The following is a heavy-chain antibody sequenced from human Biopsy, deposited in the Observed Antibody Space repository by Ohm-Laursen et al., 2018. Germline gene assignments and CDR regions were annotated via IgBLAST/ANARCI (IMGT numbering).Heavy chain of an antibody. J-gene: IGHJ4*02. CDR3: AADADGYYTEFDY. Sequence: GPSPKVSCKASGGPSSNYAFGWGRQAPGQGLEWAGRFVPILGNLNYAQRFQGRVSITADKSTTYVYMELSRLTSGDTAVYYCAADADGYYTEFDYWGPGTLVTVSS. V-gene: IGHV1-69*04. CDR1: GGPSSNYA. D-gene: IGHD3-3*01. CDR2: FVPILGNL.